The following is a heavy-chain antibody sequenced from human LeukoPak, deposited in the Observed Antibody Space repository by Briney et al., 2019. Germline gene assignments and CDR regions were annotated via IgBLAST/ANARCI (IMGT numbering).Heavy chain of an antibody. D-gene: IGHD1-14*01. J-gene: IGHJ6*03. V-gene: IGHV3-43D*03. CDR1: GFTFDDYA. CDR3: AKAFSETAYYMDV. CDR2: ISWDGGSS. Sequence: GGSLRLSCAASGFTFDDYAMHWVRQAPGKGLEWVSLISWDGGSSYYADSVKGRFTISRDNSKNSLYLQMNSLRAQDTALYYCAKAFSETAYYMDVWGKGTTVTVSS.